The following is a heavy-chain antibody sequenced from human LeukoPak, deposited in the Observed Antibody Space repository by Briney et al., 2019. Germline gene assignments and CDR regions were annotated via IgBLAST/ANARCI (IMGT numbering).Heavy chain of an antibody. J-gene: IGHJ4*02. CDR1: GGSFSGYY. Sequence: SETLSLTCAVYGGSFSGYYWSWIRQPPGKGLEWIGEINHSGSTNYNPSLKSRVTISVDTSKNQFTLKLSSVTAADTAVYYCASLAAAGTPFDYWGQGTLVTVSS. CDR2: INHSGST. D-gene: IGHD6-13*01. V-gene: IGHV4-34*01. CDR3: ASLAAAGTPFDY.